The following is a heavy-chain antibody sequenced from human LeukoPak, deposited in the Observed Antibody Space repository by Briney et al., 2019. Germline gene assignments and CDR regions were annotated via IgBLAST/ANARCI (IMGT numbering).Heavy chain of an antibody. Sequence: SETLSLTCTVSGGSISSYYWSWIRQPLEKGLEWIGDIYYSGSTNYNPSLKSRVTISVDTSKNQFSLKLSSVTAADTAVYYCARPGIVGPAAWPAFDYWGQGTLVTVSS. V-gene: IGHV4-59*08. CDR1: GGSISSYY. D-gene: IGHD1-26*01. J-gene: IGHJ4*02. CDR3: ARPGIVGPAAWPAFDY. CDR2: IYYSGST.